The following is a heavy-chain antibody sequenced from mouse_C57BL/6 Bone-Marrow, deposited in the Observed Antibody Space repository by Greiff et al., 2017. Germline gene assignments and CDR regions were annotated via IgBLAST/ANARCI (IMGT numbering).Heavy chain of an antibody. J-gene: IGHJ1*03. CDR3: ARSHYYGSSHWYLDV. Sequence: QVQLQQSGPELVKPGASVKISCKASGYAFSSSWMNWVKPRPGKGLEWIGRIYPGDGATNYNGKFKGKATLTADKSSSTAYRQLSSLTSEDSAVYFCARSHYYGSSHWYLDVWGTGTTVTVAS. CDR1: GYAFSSSW. V-gene: IGHV1-82*01. CDR2: IYPGDGAT. D-gene: IGHD1-1*01.